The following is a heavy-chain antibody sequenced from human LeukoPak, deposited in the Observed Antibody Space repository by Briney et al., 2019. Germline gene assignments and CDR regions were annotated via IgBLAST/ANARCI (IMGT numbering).Heavy chain of an antibody. CDR1: GYSISSGYY. CDR3: ARGKGTGWADGFDI. D-gene: IGHD6-19*01. CDR2: ISYSGST. Sequence: PSETLSLTCAVSGYSISSGYYWSWIRQPPMKGLEWIGYISYSGSTKYNPSLNSRVTISVDTSKNQFSLNMSSVTAVDTALYYCARGKGTGWADGFDIWGQGAMVIVSS. J-gene: IGHJ3*02. V-gene: IGHV4-61*01.